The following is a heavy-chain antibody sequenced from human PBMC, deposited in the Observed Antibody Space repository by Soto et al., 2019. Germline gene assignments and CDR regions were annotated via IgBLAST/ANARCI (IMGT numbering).Heavy chain of an antibody. D-gene: IGHD5-18*01. CDR2: IYHSGST. J-gene: IGHJ4*02. CDR1: GGSISSDY. Sequence: SGTLWLTGTVAGGSISSDYWSWIRQPPGKGLEWIGYIYHSGSTYYNPSLKSRVTISVDRSKNQFSLKLSSVTAADTAVYYCARVPDTAMAYFDYWGQGTLVTVSS. V-gene: IGHV4-59*12. CDR3: ARVPDTAMAYFDY.